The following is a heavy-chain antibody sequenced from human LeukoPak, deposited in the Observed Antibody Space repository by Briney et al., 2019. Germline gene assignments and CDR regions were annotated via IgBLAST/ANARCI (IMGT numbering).Heavy chain of an antibody. V-gene: IGHV3-7*01. CDR2: IKQDGSGK. J-gene: IGHJ3*02. CDR3: ARGRFTYLWLGGAFDI. CDR1: GFTFSSYW. Sequence: PGGSLRLSCAASGFTFSSYWMSWVRQAPGKGLEWVANIKQDGSGKYYVDSVKGRFTISRDNAKNSLYLQMNSLRAEDTAVYYCARGRFTYLWLGGAFDIWGQGTMVTVSS. D-gene: IGHD3-10*01.